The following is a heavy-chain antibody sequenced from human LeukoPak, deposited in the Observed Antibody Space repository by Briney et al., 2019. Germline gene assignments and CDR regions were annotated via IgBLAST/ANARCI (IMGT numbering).Heavy chain of an antibody. CDR3: ARTSSTSHHVY. CDR1: GCSISSGDYY. D-gene: IGHD2-2*01. CDR2: IYYSGST. J-gene: IGHJ4*02. V-gene: IGHV4-30-4*01. Sequence: PSQTLSLTCTVSGCSISSGDYYWSWIRQPPGKGLEWIGYIYYSGSTYYNPSLKSRVTISVDTSKNQFSLKLSSVTAADTAVYYCARTSSTSHHVYWGQGTLVTVSS.